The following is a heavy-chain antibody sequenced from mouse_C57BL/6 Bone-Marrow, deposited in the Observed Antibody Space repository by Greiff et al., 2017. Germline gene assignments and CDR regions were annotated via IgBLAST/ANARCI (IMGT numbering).Heavy chain of an antibody. CDR2: ISYDGSN. Sequence: EVKLVESGPGLVKPSQSLSLTCSVTGYSITSGYYWNWIRQFPGNKLEWMGYISYDGSNNYNPSLKNRISITRDTSKNQFFLKLNSVTTEDTATYYCARGEDWGQGTLVTVSA. V-gene: IGHV3-6*01. J-gene: IGHJ3*01. CDR3: ARGED. CDR1: GYSITSGYY.